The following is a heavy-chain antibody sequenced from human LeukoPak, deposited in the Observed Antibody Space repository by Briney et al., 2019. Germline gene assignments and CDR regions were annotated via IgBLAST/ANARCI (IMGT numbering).Heavy chain of an antibody. CDR3: ARALWFGELLTQDNWFDP. CDR1: GYTFTSYA. J-gene: IGHJ5*02. CDR2: INAGNGNT. Sequence: ASVKVSCKASGYTFTSYAMHWVRQAPGQRLEWMGWINAGNGNTKYSQKFQGRVIITRDTSASTAYMELSSLRSEDTAVYYCARALWFGELLTQDNWFDPWGQGTLVTVSS. V-gene: IGHV1-3*01. D-gene: IGHD3-10*01.